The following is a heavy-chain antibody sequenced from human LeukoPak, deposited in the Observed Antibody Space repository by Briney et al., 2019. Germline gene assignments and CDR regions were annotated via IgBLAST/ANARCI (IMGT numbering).Heavy chain of an antibody. CDR3: AKGLTSNSGY. V-gene: IGHV3-30*02. Sequence: GRSLRLSCAASGFTFSSYGMHWVRQAPGKGLEWVAFIRYDGSNKYYADSVKGRFTISRDNSKNTLYLQMNSLRAEDTAVYYCAKGLTSNSGYWGQGTLVTVSS. CDR2: IRYDGSNK. D-gene: IGHD2-2*01. J-gene: IGHJ4*02. CDR1: GFTFSSYG.